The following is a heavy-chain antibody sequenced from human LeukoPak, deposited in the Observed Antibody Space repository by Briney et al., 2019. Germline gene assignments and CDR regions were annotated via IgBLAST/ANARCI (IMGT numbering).Heavy chain of an antibody. J-gene: IGHJ5*02. Sequence: GGSLRLSCAASGFTFSSYAMSWVRQAPGKGLEWVSAISGSGGSTYYADSVKGRFTISRDNSKNTLYLQMNSLRAEDTAVYYCAKAEYVWGSYRYPNGFDPWGQGTLVTVSS. CDR3: AKAEYVWGSYRYPNGFDP. D-gene: IGHD3-16*02. CDR2: ISGSGGST. CDR1: GFTFSSYA. V-gene: IGHV3-23*01.